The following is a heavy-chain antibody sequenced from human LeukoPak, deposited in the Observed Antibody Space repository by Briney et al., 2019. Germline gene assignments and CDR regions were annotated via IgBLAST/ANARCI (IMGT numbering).Heavy chain of an antibody. CDR3: ARDRPLGYCSSTSCPNWFDP. D-gene: IGHD2-2*01. J-gene: IGHJ5*02. Sequence: GRSLRLSCAASGFTFSSYGMHWVRQAPGKGLEWVAVIWYGGSNKYYADSVKGRFTISRDNSKNTLYLQMNSLRAEDTAVYYCARDRPLGYCSSTSCPNWFDPWGQGTLVTVSS. CDR2: IWYGGSNK. CDR1: GFTFSSYG. V-gene: IGHV3-33*08.